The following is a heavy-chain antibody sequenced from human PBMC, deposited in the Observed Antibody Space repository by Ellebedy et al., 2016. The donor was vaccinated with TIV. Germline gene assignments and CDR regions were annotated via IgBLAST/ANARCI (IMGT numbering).Heavy chain of an antibody. D-gene: IGHD2-2*02. J-gene: IGHJ4*02. Sequence: SVKVSXKASGGTFSSYAISWVRQAPGQGLEWMGGIIPIFGTANYAQKFQGRVTITADESTSTAYMELSSLRSEDTAVYYCAQLYCSSTSCYSFFDYWGQGTLVTVSS. CDR1: GGTFSSYA. CDR2: IIPIFGTA. V-gene: IGHV1-69*13. CDR3: AQLYCSSTSCYSFFDY.